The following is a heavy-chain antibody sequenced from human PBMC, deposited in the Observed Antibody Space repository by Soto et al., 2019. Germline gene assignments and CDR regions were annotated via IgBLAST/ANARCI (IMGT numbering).Heavy chain of an antibody. D-gene: IGHD3-22*01. CDR2: IYYSGNT. J-gene: IGHJ4*02. V-gene: IGHV4-59*01. CDR1: GASINDYY. CDR3: ARDREYYDSNGLSLDY. Sequence: PSETLSLTCTVSGASINDYYWSWIRQPPGKGLEWIGYIYYSGNTNYNPSLKSRVTISVDTSENKVSLKLSSVTAADTAVYYCARDREYYDSNGLSLDYWGQGTLVTVS.